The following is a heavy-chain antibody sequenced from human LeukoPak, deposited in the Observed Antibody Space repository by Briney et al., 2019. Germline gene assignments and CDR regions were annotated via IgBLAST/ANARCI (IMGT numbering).Heavy chain of an antibody. CDR3: ARSHYYDSSGPFDY. CDR1: GYTFTSYE. J-gene: IGHJ4*02. D-gene: IGHD3-22*01. Sequence: ASVKVSCKASGYTFTSYEINWVRQATGQGLEWMGWMNPNSGNTGYAQKFQGRVTMTRNTSISTAYMELSSLRSEDTAVYYCARSHYYDSSGPFDYWGQGTLVTVSS. V-gene: IGHV1-8*01. CDR2: MNPNSGNT.